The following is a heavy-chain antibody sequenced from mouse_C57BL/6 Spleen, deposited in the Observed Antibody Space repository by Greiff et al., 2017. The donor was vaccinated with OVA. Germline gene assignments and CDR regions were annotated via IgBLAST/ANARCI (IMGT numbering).Heavy chain of an antibody. CDR2: INPNNGGT. Sequence: VQLKQSGPELVKPGASVKISCKASGYTFTDYYMNWVKQSHGKSLEWIGDINPNNGGTSYNQKFKGKATLTVDKSSSTAYMELRSLTSEDSAVYYCAREELAWFAYWGQGTLVTVSA. CDR3: AREELAWFAY. V-gene: IGHV1-26*01. J-gene: IGHJ3*01. CDR1: GYTFTDYY.